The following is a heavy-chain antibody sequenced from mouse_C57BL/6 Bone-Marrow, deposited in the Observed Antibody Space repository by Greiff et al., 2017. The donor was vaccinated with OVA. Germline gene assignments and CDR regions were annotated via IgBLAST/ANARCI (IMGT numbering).Heavy chain of an antibody. CDR1: GYAFSSYW. Sequence: QVQLQQSGAELVKPGASVKISCKASGYAFSSYWMNWVKQRPGKGLEWIGQIYPGDGDTNYNGKFKGKATLTADKSSSTAYMQLSSLTSEDSAVYFCARGGVSGSSYRWFAYWGQGTLVTVSA. D-gene: IGHD1-1*01. CDR3: ARGGVSGSSYRWFAY. CDR2: IYPGDGDT. J-gene: IGHJ3*01. V-gene: IGHV1-80*01.